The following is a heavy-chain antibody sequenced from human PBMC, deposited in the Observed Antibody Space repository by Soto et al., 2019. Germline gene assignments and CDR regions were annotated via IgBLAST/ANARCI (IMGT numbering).Heavy chain of an antibody. CDR2: IWYDGSNK. Sequence: RLSCAASGFTFSSYGMHWVRQAPGKGLEWVAVIWYDGSNKYYADSVKGRFTISRDNSKNTLYLQMNSLRAEDTAVYYCARKMATRDAFDIWGQGTMVTVSS. J-gene: IGHJ3*02. V-gene: IGHV3-33*01. CDR3: ARKMATRDAFDI. D-gene: IGHD5-12*01. CDR1: GFTFSSYG.